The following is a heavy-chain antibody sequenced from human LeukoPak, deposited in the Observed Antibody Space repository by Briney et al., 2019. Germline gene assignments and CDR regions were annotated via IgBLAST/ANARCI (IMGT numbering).Heavy chain of an antibody. CDR3: AREVVIATARIAFDI. V-gene: IGHV6-1*01. D-gene: IGHD2-21*01. CDR2: TYYRYKWYN. Sequence: SQTLSLTCAISGDSVSSNSAAWNWIRQSPSRGIEWLGRTYYRYKWYNDYEVSVKSRITINPDTSKNHFSLQLNSVTPEDTAVYYCAREVVIATARIAFDIWGQGTMVTVSS. J-gene: IGHJ3*02. CDR1: GDSVSSNSAA.